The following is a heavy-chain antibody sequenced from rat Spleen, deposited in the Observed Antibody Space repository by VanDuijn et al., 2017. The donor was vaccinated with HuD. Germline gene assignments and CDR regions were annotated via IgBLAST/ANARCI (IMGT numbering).Heavy chain of an antibody. D-gene: IGHD1-4*01. CDR3: TRRGITNYFDY. V-gene: IGHV5-29*01. CDR2: INYDTTST. Sequence: EVQLVESGGDLVQPGRSLKLSCAASGFTFNDYDMAWVRQAPTRGLEWVATINYDTTSTNYRDSVKGRFTISRDNAKSTLFLQMDSLRSEDTATYYCTRRGITNYFDYWGQGVMVTVSS. J-gene: IGHJ2*01. CDR1: GFTFNDYD.